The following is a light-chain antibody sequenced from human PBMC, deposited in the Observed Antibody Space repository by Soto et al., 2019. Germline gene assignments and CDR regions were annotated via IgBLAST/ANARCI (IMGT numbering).Light chain of an antibody. CDR3: QQYQTYSQ. V-gene: IGKV1-5*03. J-gene: IGKJ1*01. Sequence: DIQMTQSPSTLSASVGDRVTITCRASQSINTWLAWYQLKPGRAPKLLIYKASTLESGVPSRFSGSGSGTEFTLTFSSLQPDDFATYYCQQYQTYSQFGQGTKVEIK. CDR2: KAS. CDR1: QSINTW.